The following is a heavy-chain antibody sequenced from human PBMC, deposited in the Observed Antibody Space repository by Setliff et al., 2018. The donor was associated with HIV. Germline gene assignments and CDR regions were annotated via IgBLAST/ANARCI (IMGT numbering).Heavy chain of an antibody. CDR2: IMPIFGTV. Sequence: ASVKVSCKASGDTFSSYAISWVRQAPGQGLEWMGGIMPIFGTVSHTKKFQGRVRISTDESTNTVYMELTSLRSEDTAVYYCASGENLQPRMDVWGQGTTVTVSS. CDR1: GDTFSSYA. J-gene: IGHJ6*02. CDR3: ASGENLQPRMDV. V-gene: IGHV1-69*05. D-gene: IGHD5-18*01.